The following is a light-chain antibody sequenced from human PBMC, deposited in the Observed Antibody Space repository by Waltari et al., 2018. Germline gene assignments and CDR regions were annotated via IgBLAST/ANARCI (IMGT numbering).Light chain of an antibody. Sequence: QSVMSHPPSASGTPGKTITFPCLGTSTHIGSNSVYWYQQFPGKPPQLLIYRDDQRPSGVPDLISGSKSCTSASLAISGLRSEDEADYYCLAWDDSMSGWVFGGGTKLTVL. CDR2: RDD. CDR3: LAWDDSMSGWV. CDR1: STHIGSNS. J-gene: IGLJ3*02. V-gene: IGLV1-47*01.